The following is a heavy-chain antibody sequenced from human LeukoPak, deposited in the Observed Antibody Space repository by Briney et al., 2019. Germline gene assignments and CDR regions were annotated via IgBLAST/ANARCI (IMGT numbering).Heavy chain of an antibody. V-gene: IGHV1-24*01. CDR2: FDPEDGET. CDR3: AIPSQQWLDNY. Sequence: GASVKVSCKVSGYTLTELSMHWVRQAPGKGLEWMGGFDPEDGETIYAQKFQGRVTVTEDTSTDTAYMELSSLRSEDTAVYYCAIPSQQWLDNYWGQGTLVTVSS. D-gene: IGHD6-19*01. CDR1: GYTLTELS. J-gene: IGHJ4*02.